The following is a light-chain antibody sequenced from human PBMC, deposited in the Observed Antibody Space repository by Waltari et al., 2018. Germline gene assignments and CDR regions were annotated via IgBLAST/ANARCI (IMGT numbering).Light chain of an antibody. V-gene: IGKV3-20*01. CDR2: SAS. Sequence: EIVLTQSPGTLSLSPGERATLSCRASQSVSSLYIAWYQQKPGQAPRLLVHSASSRATGIPDRFSGSGSGTACTLSISRLEPEDFAVYYCQQFGSPPITFGQGTRLETK. J-gene: IGKJ5*01. CDR1: QSVSSLY. CDR3: QQFGSPPIT.